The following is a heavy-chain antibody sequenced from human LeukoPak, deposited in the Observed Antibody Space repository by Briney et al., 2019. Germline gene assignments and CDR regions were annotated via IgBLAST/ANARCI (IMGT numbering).Heavy chain of an antibody. CDR2: IHTSGIT. Sequence: NPSETLSLTCTVSGASISTYHWSWIRQPAGKGLEWIGRIHTSGITNYNPSLESRVTMSGDTPKNQFSLKLRSVTAADTAVYYCARYAYGYYYIDYWGQGTLVTVSS. D-gene: IGHD4-17*01. CDR1: GASISTYH. CDR3: ARYAYGYYYIDY. V-gene: IGHV4-4*07. J-gene: IGHJ4*02.